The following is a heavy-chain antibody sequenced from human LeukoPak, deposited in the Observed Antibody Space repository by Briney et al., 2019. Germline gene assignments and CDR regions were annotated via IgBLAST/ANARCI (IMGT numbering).Heavy chain of an antibody. CDR3: ARVGLSPIYFDY. Sequence: PGGSLRLSCAASGFTSSDYCMSWIRQAPGKGLEWVSYISSSGSTIYYADSVKGRFTISRDNAKNSLYLQMNSLRAEDTAVYYCARVGLSPIYFDYWGQGTLVTVSS. CDR2: ISSSGSTI. J-gene: IGHJ4*02. V-gene: IGHV3-11*01. CDR1: GFTSSDYC. D-gene: IGHD2/OR15-2a*01.